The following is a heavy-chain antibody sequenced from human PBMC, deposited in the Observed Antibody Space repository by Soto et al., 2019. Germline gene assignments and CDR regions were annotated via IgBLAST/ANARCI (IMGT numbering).Heavy chain of an antibody. CDR1: GASIRSYY. Sequence: PPETLSLTCTVSGASIRSYYWSWIRQPPGKGLEWIGYIYYSGYTSYNPSLKSRVPISVATSKNQLSPKLNSVTAADPAVYYCARCFTGNYPSRPEEQYYFDSWGQGTLVTVSS. J-gene: IGHJ4*02. V-gene: IGHV4-59*01. CDR2: IYYSGYT. CDR3: ARCFTGNYPSRPEEQYYFDS. D-gene: IGHD1-7*01.